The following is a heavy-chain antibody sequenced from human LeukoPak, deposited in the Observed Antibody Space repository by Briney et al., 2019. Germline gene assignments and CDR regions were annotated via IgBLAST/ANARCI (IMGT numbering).Heavy chain of an antibody. V-gene: IGHV3-23*01. CDR1: GFTFSSYA. CDR3: AKQSNSDSSTYDY. D-gene: IGHD6-6*01. J-gene: IGHJ4*02. Sequence: GGSLRLSCAASGFTFSSYAMSWVRQAQGKGLEWVSAISGSGGSTYYADSVKGRFTISRDNSKNTLYLQMNSLRADDTALYYCAKQSNSDSSTYDYWGQGTLVTVSS. CDR2: ISGSGGST.